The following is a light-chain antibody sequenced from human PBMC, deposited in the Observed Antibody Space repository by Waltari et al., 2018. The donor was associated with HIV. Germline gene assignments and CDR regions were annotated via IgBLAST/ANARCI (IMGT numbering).Light chain of an antibody. V-gene: IGLV2-14*03. CDR1: SSDVGGYNS. J-gene: IGLJ1*01. CDR3: KSKTSSSTPCV. Sequence: QSALTQPASVSGSPGQSITISCPGTSSDVGGYNSVAWYQQHPGNAPKLIIYDVSNRPSGVPYRFSGSKSGNTASLTISGLQAEDEADYYCKSKTSSSTPCVFGTGTKVTVL. CDR2: DVS.